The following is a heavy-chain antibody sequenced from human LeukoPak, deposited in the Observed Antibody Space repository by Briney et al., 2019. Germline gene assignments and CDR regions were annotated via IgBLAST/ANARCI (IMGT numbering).Heavy chain of an antibody. V-gene: IGHV4-61*02. Sequence: SETLSLTCTVSGGSISSGSSHWSWIRQPAGRGLEWIGRISTSGSTNYNPSLKSRVTMSVDRSKNQFSLKLSSVTAADTAVYYCARAVGSSESNWFDPWGQGALVTVSS. D-gene: IGHD1-26*01. CDR1: GGSISSGSSH. J-gene: IGHJ5*02. CDR2: ISTSGST. CDR3: ARAVGSSESNWFDP.